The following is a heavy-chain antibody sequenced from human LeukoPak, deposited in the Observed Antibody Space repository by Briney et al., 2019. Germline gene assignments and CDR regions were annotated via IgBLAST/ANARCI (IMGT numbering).Heavy chain of an antibody. CDR3: ARAIPQLLHQPYGTRYFDY. J-gene: IGHJ4*02. Sequence: GGSLRLSCAASGFTFSSYWMSWVRQAPGKGLEWVANINQDGSEKFYVDSVKGRFTISRDNAKNSLYLQMNSLRAEDTAVYYCARAIPQLLHQPYGTRYFDYWGQGALVTVSS. CDR1: GFTFSSYW. CDR2: INQDGSEK. V-gene: IGHV3-7*02. D-gene: IGHD2-2*01.